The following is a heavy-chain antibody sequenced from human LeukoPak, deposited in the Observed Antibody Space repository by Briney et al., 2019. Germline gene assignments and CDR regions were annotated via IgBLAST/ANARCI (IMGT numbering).Heavy chain of an antibody. CDR2: INPNSGGT. Sequence: ASVTVSCKASGYTFTAYYMHWVRQAPGQGLEWMGWINPNSGGTNYAQKFQGRVTMTRDTSISTAYMELSRLRSDDTAVYYCARDRVVVPAALDYWGQGTLATVSS. V-gene: IGHV1-2*02. J-gene: IGHJ4*02. CDR3: ARDRVVVPAALDY. D-gene: IGHD2-2*01. CDR1: GYTFTAYY.